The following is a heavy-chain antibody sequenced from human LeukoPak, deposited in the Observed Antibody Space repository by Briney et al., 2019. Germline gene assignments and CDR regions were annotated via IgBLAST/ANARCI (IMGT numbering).Heavy chain of an antibody. V-gene: IGHV1-46*01. Sequence: ASVKVSCKASGYTFTSYYMHWVRQAPGPGLEWRGIINPSGGSTSYAQKFQGRVTMTRATSTSTVYMELRSTRAEDTAVYYCARGRGGSLDDWGQGTLVTVSS. CDR2: INPSGGST. CDR1: GYTFTSYY. D-gene: IGHD2-15*01. J-gene: IGHJ4*02. CDR3: ARGRGGSLDD.